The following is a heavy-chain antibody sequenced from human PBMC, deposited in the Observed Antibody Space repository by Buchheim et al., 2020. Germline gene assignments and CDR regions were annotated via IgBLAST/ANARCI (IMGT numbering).Heavy chain of an antibody. D-gene: IGHD6-13*01. CDR2: INHSGST. CDR3: ARSFTAGTSFDY. J-gene: IGHJ4*02. Sequence: QVQLQQWGAGLLKPSETLSLTCAVYGGSFSGYYWSWIRQPPGKGLEWIGEINHSGSTTYNPSLKSRVTISVDTSKNQFSLKLSSVTAADTAVYYCARSFTAGTSFDYWGQGTL. CDR1: GGSFSGYY. V-gene: IGHV4-34*01.